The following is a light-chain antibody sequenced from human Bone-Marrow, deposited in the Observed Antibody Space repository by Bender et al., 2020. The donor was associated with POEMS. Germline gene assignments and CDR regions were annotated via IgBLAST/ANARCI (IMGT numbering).Light chain of an antibody. CDR2: LNSDGSH. CDR3: QTWGTGIRV. J-gene: IGLJ2*01. CDR1: SGHSRYD. V-gene: IGLV4-69*01. Sequence: QPVLTQSPSASASLGASVKLTCTLSSGHSRYDIAWHQQQPDKGPRYLMRLNSDGSHNKGDGIPDRFSGSSSGAERYLTISSLQSEDEADYYCQTWGTGIRVFGGGTKVTVL.